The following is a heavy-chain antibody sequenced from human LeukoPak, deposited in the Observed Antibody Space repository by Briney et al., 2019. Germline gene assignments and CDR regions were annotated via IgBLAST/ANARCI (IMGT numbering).Heavy chain of an antibody. CDR1: GHSVSSNSVA. Sequence: SQTLSLTCALSGHSVSSNSVAWNWLRQSPSRGLEWLGRTYYRSKWYNDYAVSVKGRITINPDTSKNQFSLQLNSVTPEDTALYYCARQNGGFDYWGQGTLVTVSS. CDR3: ARQNGGFDY. J-gene: IGHJ4*02. CDR2: TYYRSKWYN. V-gene: IGHV6-1*01.